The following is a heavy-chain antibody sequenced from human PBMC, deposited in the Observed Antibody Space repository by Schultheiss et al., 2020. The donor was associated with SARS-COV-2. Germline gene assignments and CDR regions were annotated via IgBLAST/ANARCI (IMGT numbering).Heavy chain of an antibody. CDR2: ISSSSSYI. CDR1: GFTFSSYA. Sequence: SCAASGFTFSSYAMNWVRQAPGKGLEWVSSISSSSSYIYYADSVKGRFTISRDNAKNSLYLQMNSLRAEDTAVYYCAREGYYYYDSSGYRPFDYWGQGTLVTVSS. V-gene: IGHV3-21*01. CDR3: AREGYYYYDSSGYRPFDY. J-gene: IGHJ4*02. D-gene: IGHD3-22*01.